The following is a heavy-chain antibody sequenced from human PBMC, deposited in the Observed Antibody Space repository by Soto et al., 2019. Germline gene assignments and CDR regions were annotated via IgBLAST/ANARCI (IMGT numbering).Heavy chain of an antibody. J-gene: IGHJ5*02. V-gene: IGHV1-18*01. D-gene: IGHD1-26*01. CDR2: VSANNLNT. CDR1: GFTFTIYG. Sequence: GASVKVSCKASGFTFTIYGVTWVRQAPGQGLEWMGWVSANNLNTHYVEKFQGRVTMTTDTSTSTAYMELRSLRSDDTAVYYCARDPVGGNWFDPWGQGTLVTVSS. CDR3: ARDPVGGNWFDP.